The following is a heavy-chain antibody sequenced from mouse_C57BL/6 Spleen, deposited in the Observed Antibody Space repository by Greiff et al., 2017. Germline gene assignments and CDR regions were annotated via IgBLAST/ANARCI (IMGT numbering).Heavy chain of an antibody. V-gene: IGHV7-3*01. CDR1: GFTFTDYY. J-gene: IGHJ4*01. Sequence: EVKVEESGGGLVQPGGSLSLSCAASGFTFTDYYMSWVRQPPGKALEWLGFIRNKANGYTTEYSASVKGRFTISRDNSQSILYLQMNALRAEDSATYYCARNPWPSYAMDYWGQGTSVTVSS. CDR3: ARNPWPSYAMDY. CDR2: IRNKANGYTT.